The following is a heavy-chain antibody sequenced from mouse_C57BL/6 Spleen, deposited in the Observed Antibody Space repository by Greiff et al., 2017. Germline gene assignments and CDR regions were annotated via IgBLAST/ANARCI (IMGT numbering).Heavy chain of an antibody. J-gene: IGHJ2*01. Sequence: QVQLQQPGAELVKPGASVKLSCKASGYTFTSYWMQWVKQRPGQGLEWIGEIDPSDSYTNYNQKFKGKATLTVDTSSSTAYMQLSSLTSEDSAVYYCARGGSSYTSYFDYWGQGTTLTVSS. V-gene: IGHV1-50*01. CDR3: ARGGSSYTSYFDY. CDR2: IDPSDSYT. CDR1: GYTFTSYW. D-gene: IGHD1-1*01.